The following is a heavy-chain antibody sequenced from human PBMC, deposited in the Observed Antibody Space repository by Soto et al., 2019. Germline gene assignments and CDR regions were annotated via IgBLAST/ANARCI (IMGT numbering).Heavy chain of an antibody. CDR3: AKDRRSSSWSTKYYYYYGMYV. CDR1: GFTFSSYG. V-gene: IGHV3-30*18. CDR2: ISYDGSNK. D-gene: IGHD6-13*01. Sequence: PGGSLRLSCAASGFTFSSYGMHWVRQAPGKGLEWVAVISYDGSNKYYADSVKGRFTISRDNSKNTLYLQMNSLRAEDTAVYYCAKDRRSSSWSTKYYYYYGMYVWGQGTPVTVSS. J-gene: IGHJ6*02.